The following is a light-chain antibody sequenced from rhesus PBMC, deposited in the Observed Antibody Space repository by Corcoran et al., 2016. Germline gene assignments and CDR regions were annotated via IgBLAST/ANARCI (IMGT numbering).Light chain of an antibody. CDR2: TAS. J-gene: IGKJ2*01. Sequence: DIQMTQSPSSLSASVGDTVPITCRASQGISSWLAWSQQKPGKAPKLLNYTASSLQSGVPSRLSGGGTGTDCTLTISSLQSEEFATYYCRQYSSRPYSFGQGTKVEIK. CDR3: RQYSSRPYS. V-gene: IGKV1-22*01. CDR1: QGISSW.